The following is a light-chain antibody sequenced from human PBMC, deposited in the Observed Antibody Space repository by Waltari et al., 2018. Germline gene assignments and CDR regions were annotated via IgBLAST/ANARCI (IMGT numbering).Light chain of an antibody. V-gene: IGLV2-14*01. CDR2: DVS. J-gene: IGLJ2*01. CDR3: SSYSSVTNVV. CDR1: SSDVGGHPY. Sequence: QSALTQPASVSGSPGQSITISCTGTSSDVGGHPYVSWYQQHPGEAPKLFIYDVSSRPSGVSPRFSASRSGNTASLTISGLRTEDEADYYCSSYSSVTNVVFGGGTKLTVL.